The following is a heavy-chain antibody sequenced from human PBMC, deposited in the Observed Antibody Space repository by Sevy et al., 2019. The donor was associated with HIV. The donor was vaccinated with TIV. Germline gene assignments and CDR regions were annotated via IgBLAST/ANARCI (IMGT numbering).Heavy chain of an antibody. J-gene: IGHJ2*01. D-gene: IGHD2-8*01. CDR2: LYYGGST. CDR1: GGSISGSTNY. CDR3: VRHLTNYLYWYFDL. V-gene: IGHV4-39*01. Sequence: SETLSLTCTVSGGSISGSTNYWGWIRQSPGKGLQWIGSLYYGGSTYLNPSLKSRVTTSVDTSKNQFSLKLNSVTAADTAVYYCVRHLTNYLYWYFDLWGRGALVTVSS.